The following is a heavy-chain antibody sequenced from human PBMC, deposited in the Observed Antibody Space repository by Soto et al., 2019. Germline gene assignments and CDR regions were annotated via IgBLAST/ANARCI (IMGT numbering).Heavy chain of an antibody. CDR2: IWYDGSNK. Sequence: QVQLVESGGGVVQPGRSLTVSYAGSGFTFRDYGMHWVRQAPGKGLEWVAVIWYDGSNKYYVDSVKGRFTISRDNSKNTLYLQMTSLRAEDTAIYYCARQSLGNIRLRGFDYWGQGTLVTVSS. D-gene: IGHD1-1*01. V-gene: IGHV3-33*01. J-gene: IGHJ4*02. CDR1: GFTFRDYG. CDR3: ARQSLGNIRLRGFDY.